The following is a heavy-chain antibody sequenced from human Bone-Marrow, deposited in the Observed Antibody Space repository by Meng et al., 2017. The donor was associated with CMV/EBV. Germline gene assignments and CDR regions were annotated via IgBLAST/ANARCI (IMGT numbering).Heavy chain of an antibody. D-gene: IGHD5-12*01. CDR3: ARVVGTGDPSFYDAFDI. Sequence: GESLKISCAASGFTFSSYWMSWVRQSPEKGLEWVAIINPDASEEAYVDSVKGRFTISRDNAKNSLYLQMNSLRAEDTAVYYCARVVGTGDPSFYDAFDIWGQGTTVTVSS. CDR2: INPDASEE. J-gene: IGHJ3*02. CDR1: GFTFSSYW. V-gene: IGHV3-7*01.